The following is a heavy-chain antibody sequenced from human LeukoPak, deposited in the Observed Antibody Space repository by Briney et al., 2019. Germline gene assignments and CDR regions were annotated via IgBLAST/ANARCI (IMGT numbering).Heavy chain of an antibody. Sequence: PGGSLRLSCAASGFTFSSYWMHWVRQAPGKGLVWVSRINSDGSSTSYADSVKGRSTISRDNAKNTLYLQMNSLRAEDTAVYYCARGVAAAGMLHYFDYWGQGTLVTVSS. J-gene: IGHJ4*02. CDR2: INSDGSST. D-gene: IGHD6-13*01. CDR3: ARGVAAAGMLHYFDY. V-gene: IGHV3-74*01. CDR1: GFTFSSYW.